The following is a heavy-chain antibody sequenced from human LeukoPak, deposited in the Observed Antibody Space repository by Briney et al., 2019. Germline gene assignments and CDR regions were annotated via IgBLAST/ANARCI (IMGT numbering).Heavy chain of an antibody. V-gene: IGHV3-23*01. CDR3: AKEATGWYKFNWFDP. J-gene: IGHJ5*02. Sequence: GGSLRLSCAASGFTFINYGMSWVRQAPGKGLEWVSSISGTGGSTYYADSVKGRFTISRDNSKNTLILQMNSLRAEDTALYYCAKEATGWYKFNWFDPWGQGTLVTVSS. CDR2: ISGTGGST. CDR1: GFTFINYG. D-gene: IGHD6-19*01.